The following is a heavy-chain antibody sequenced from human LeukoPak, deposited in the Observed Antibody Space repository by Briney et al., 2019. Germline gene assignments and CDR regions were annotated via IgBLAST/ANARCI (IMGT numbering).Heavy chain of an antibody. V-gene: IGHV3-21*01. J-gene: IGHJ4*02. D-gene: IGHD6-13*01. CDR3: ARVKSYSSSWYYFDY. CDR2: ISSSSHYI. Sequence: PGGSLRLSCAASGFTFSDYNMNWVRQAPGKGLEWVSSISSSSHYIYYADSVKGRFTISRDNSKNTLYLQMNSLRAEDTAVYYCARVKSYSSSWYYFDYWGQGTLVTVSS. CDR1: GFTFSDYN.